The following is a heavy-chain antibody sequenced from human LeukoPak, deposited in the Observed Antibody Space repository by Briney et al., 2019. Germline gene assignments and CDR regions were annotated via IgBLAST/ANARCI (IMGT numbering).Heavy chain of an antibody. CDR1: GFAFSSYD. Sequence: PGGTLSLSCAASGFAFSSYDMHWVRQATGKGLEWVSAIGTTGDTYYPASVKGRFTISREKAKNSLYLQMNSLRAVDTAVYYCARAYRGYYGSGSYYNDAFDIWGQGTMVTVSS. CDR3: ARAYRGYYGSGSYYNDAFDI. CDR2: IGTTGDT. D-gene: IGHD3-10*01. V-gene: IGHV3-13*04. J-gene: IGHJ3*02.